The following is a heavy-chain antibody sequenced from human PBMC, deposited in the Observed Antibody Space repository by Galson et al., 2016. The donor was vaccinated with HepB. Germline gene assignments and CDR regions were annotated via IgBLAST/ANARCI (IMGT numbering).Heavy chain of an antibody. D-gene: IGHD3-22*01. CDR1: GYTFTDYY. J-gene: IGHJ3*02. Sequence: SVKVSCKASGYTFTDYYMHWVRQAPGQGLEWMGWINPNSGGTNYAQKFQGRVTMTRDTSISTAYMELSRLRSEDTAVYYCARDRFYDSSCYFAGEIWGHGAMVTVSS. CDR2: INPNSGGT. CDR3: ARDRFYDSSCYFAGEI. V-gene: IGHV1-2*02.